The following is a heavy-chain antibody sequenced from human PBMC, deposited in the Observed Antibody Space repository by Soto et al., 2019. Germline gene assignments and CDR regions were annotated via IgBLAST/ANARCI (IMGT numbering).Heavy chain of an antibody. CDR2: INPSGGST. Sequence: ASVKVSCKASGYTFTSYYMHWVRQAPGQGLEWMGIINPSGGSTSYAQKFQGRVTMTRDTTTSTVYMELSSLRSEDTAVYYCARDLRVSYYYDSSGYPRFRFDYWGQGTLVTFSS. CDR1: GYTFTSYY. J-gene: IGHJ4*02. D-gene: IGHD3-22*01. V-gene: IGHV1-46*01. CDR3: ARDLRVSYYYDSSGYPRFRFDY.